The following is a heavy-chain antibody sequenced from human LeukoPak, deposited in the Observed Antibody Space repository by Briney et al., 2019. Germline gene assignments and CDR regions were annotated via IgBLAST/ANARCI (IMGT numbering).Heavy chain of an antibody. Sequence: GGSLRLSCAASRFTFDDYGMSWVRQAPGKGLEWVSGINWNGGSTGYADSVKGRFTISRDNAKNSLYLQMNSLRAEDTALYHCARGSVGYCSSTSCYVRWFDPWGQGTLVTVSS. CDR3: ARGSVGYCSSTSCYVRWFDP. D-gene: IGHD2-2*01. CDR1: RFTFDDYG. J-gene: IGHJ5*02. CDR2: INWNGGST. V-gene: IGHV3-20*01.